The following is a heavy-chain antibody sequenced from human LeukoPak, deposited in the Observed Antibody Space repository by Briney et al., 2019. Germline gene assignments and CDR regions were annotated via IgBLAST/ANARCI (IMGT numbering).Heavy chain of an antibody. Sequence: PGGSLRLSCADSGFTVSSNCMSWVRQATGRGVEWVSVIYSGGSIFYADSVKGRFTISRDNSKNTLYLQMNSLRAEDTAVYYCARAIPSYHFDHWGQGTLVTVSS. D-gene: IGHD3-16*02. V-gene: IGHV3-53*01. CDR2: IYSGGSI. CDR1: GFTVSSNC. J-gene: IGHJ4*02. CDR3: ARAIPSYHFDH.